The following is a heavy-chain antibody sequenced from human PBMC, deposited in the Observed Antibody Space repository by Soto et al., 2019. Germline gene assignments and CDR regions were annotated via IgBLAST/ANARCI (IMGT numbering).Heavy chain of an antibody. V-gene: IGHV4-31*03. CDR1: GGSISSGGYY. Sequence: SETLSLTCTVSGGSISSGGYYWSWIRQHPGKGLEWIGYIYYSGSTYYNPSLKSRVTISVDTSKNQFSLKLSSVTAADTAVYYCASRPGVVRPPDMWPLDFWGQGTLVTVSS. J-gene: IGHJ4*02. D-gene: IGHD2-15*01. CDR3: ASRPGVVRPPDMWPLDF. CDR2: IYYSGST.